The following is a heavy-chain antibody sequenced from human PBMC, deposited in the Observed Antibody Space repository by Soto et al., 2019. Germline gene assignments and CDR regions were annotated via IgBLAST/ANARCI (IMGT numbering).Heavy chain of an antibody. CDR2: IYHSGST. CDR3: ARGEETPRYYYMDV. V-gene: IGHV4-30-2*01. CDR1: GGSISSGGYS. Sequence: SETLSLTCAVSGGSISSGGYSWSWIRQPPGKGLEWIGYIYHSGSTYYNPSLKSRVTISGDRSKNQFSLKLSSVTAADTAVYYCARGEETPRYYYMDVWGKGTTVTVSS. J-gene: IGHJ6*03.